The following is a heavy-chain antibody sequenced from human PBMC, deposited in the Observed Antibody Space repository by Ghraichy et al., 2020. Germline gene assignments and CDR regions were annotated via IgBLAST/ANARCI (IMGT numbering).Heavy chain of an antibody. Sequence: GSLRLSCAASGFTFRDSYMTWGRQAPGKGLEWVGRIKRKTDGETTDYAAAVKGRFTISRDDSRNMLHLQMNSLKIDDTAVYYCGTGYAFDVWGQGTVVTVSS. D-gene: IGHD1-14*01. V-gene: IGHV3-15*05. CDR2: IKRKTDGETT. CDR1: GFTFRDSY. CDR3: GTGYAFDV. J-gene: IGHJ3*01.